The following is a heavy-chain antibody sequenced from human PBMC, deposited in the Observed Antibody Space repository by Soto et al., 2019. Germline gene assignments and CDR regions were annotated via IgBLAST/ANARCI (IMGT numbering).Heavy chain of an antibody. CDR3: ARSGEYYYGSGSYRSLGAFDI. CDR1: GGTFSSYT. CDR2: IIPILGIA. Sequence: SVKVSCKASGGTFSSYTISWVRQAPGQGLEWMGRIIPILGIANYAQKFQGRVTITADKSTSTAYMELSSLRSEDTAVYYCARSGEYYYGSGSYRSLGAFDIWGQGTMVTVSS. D-gene: IGHD3-10*01. V-gene: IGHV1-69*02. J-gene: IGHJ3*02.